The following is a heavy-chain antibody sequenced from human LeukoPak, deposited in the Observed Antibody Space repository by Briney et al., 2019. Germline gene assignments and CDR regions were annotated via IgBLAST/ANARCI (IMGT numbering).Heavy chain of an antibody. D-gene: IGHD2-15*01. CDR2: IYYSGSI. V-gene: IGHV4-39*07. CDR3: ARVLRRAATVDY. Sequence: SETLSLTCSVSGGSLSSSSYYWGWIRQSPGKGLEWIGSIYYSGSIYYNPSLKSRVTISVDTSKNQFSLKLSSVTAADTAVYYCARVLRRAATVDYWGQGTLVTVSS. J-gene: IGHJ4*02. CDR1: GGSLSSSSYY.